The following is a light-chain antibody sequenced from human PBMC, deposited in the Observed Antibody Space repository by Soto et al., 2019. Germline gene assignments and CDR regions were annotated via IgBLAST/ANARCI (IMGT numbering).Light chain of an antibody. CDR1: QSVSSSY. Sequence: EIVLTQSPATLSLSPGERATLSCRASQSVSSSYLAWYQQKPGQAPRLLIYGASSRATGIPDRFSGSESGTDCTVTISRLEHEDLAVDYCQQYGSSAKTCGGGTKVEIK. CDR3: QQYGSSAKT. V-gene: IGKV3-20*01. J-gene: IGKJ4*02. CDR2: GAS.